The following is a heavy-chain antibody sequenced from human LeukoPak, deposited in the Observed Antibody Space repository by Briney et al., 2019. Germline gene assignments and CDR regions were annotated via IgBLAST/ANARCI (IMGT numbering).Heavy chain of an antibody. CDR3: ARRRRGDILVVVGATDFDF. CDR2: IYPGDSDT. CDR1: GYSFTNYW. V-gene: IGHV5-51*01. D-gene: IGHD2-15*01. Sequence: PGESLKISCKGSGYSFTNYWIGWVRPMPGKGLELMGIIYPGDSDTKYSPSFQGQVTISADKSISTAYLQWTTLKASDTAMYYCARRRRGDILVVVGATDFDFWGQGTLVTVSS. J-gene: IGHJ4*02.